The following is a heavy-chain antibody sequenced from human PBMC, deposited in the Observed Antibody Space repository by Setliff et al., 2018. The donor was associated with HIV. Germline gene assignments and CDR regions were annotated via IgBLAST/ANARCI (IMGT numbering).Heavy chain of an antibody. Sequence: AASVKVSCKASGYSFSDDYMHWVRQAPGQGLEWMGWINPNSGDTSYAQKFQGRVTMTEDTSTDTAYMELSGLRSEDTAVYYCAKGERRVADISDLNYMGVWGKGTMVTVSS. CDR3: AKGERRVADISDLNYMGV. J-gene: IGHJ6*03. CDR1: GYSFSDDY. CDR2: INPNSGDT. V-gene: IGHV1-2*02. D-gene: IGHD1-1*01.